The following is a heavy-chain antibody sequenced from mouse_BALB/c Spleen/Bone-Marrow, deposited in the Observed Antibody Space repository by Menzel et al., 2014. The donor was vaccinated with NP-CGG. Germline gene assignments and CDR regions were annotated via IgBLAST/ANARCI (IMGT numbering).Heavy chain of an antibody. Sequence: VQLQQSGPELVKPGVSVKISCKASGYTFTDNNMHRVKQSHGKSLEWIGYIYPYNGGTGYNQKFKGKSTLTVDNSSSTAYMELRSLTSEDSAVYYCARLGRDYWGQGTTLTVSS. D-gene: IGHD4-1*01. J-gene: IGHJ2*01. CDR2: IYPYNGGT. CDR3: ARLGRDY. CDR1: GYTFTDNN. V-gene: IGHV1S29*02.